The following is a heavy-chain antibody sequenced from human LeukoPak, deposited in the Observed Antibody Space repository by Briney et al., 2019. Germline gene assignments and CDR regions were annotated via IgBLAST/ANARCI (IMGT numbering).Heavy chain of an antibody. V-gene: IGHV4-39*01. D-gene: IGHD1-26*01. Sequence: GSLRLSCAASGFTFSNYAMNWVRQPPGKGLEWIASIYYSGSTYYNPSLKSRVTISVDTSKNQLSLKLSSLTAADTAVYYCARHEYSGSYYGLSWFDPWGQGTLVTVSS. CDR3: ARHEYSGSYYGLSWFDP. CDR2: IYYSGST. CDR1: GFTFSNYA. J-gene: IGHJ5*02.